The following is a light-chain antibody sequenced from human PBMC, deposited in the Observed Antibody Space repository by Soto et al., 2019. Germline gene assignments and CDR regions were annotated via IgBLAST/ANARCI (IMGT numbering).Light chain of an antibody. V-gene: IGKV1-5*03. CDR1: QSISCW. J-gene: IGKJ3*01. Sequence: DIQMTQSPSTLSASVGDRVTITCQASQSISCWLTWYQQKPGKAPKLLIYKASTLESGVPSRFSGSGSGTEFTLTISSLQPDDFATYYCQQSFTFGPGTKVDIK. CDR3: QQSFT. CDR2: KAS.